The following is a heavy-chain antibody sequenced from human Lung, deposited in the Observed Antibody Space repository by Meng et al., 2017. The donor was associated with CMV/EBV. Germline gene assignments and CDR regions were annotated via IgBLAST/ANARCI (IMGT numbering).Heavy chain of an antibody. V-gene: IGHV3-53*01. J-gene: IGHJ6*01. D-gene: IGHD3-10*01. CDR1: DFNVSSNY. CDR2: IYSGGTT. Sequence: ESXKISXAASDFNVSSNYMSWVRQAPGKGLEWVSLIYSGGTTYYADSVKGRFTISRDNSKNTLYLQMNSLRAEDTAVYYCTRVFGSGSQRYGGYYGMDVWEQGNXVTGAS. CDR3: TRVFGSGSQRYGGYYGMDV.